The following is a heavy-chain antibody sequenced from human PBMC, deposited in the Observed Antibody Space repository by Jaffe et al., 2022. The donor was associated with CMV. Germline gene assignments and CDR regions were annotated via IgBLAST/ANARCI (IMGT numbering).Heavy chain of an antibody. Sequence: QVQLQQWGAGLLKPSETLSLTCAVYGGSFSGYYWSWIRQPPGKGLEWIGEINHSGSTNYNPSLKSRVTISVDTSKNQFSLKLSSVTAADTAVYYCARRRRAAAAGLDYWGQGTLVTVSS. D-gene: IGHD6-13*01. CDR1: GGSFSGYY. CDR2: INHSGST. J-gene: IGHJ4*02. CDR3: ARRRRAAAAGLDY. V-gene: IGHV4-34*01.